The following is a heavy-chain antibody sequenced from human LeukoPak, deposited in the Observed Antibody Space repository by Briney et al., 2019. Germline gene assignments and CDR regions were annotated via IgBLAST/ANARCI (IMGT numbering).Heavy chain of an antibody. V-gene: IGHV3-23*01. CDR3: AKVGAFLGEFDY. Sequence: PGRSLRLSCAASGFTFSDYYMSWIRQAPGKGLERVSVISGSGGRTYYADSVKGRFTISRDNSKNTLYLQMNSLRAEDTAVYYCAKVGAFLGEFDYWGQGTLVTVSS. CDR1: GFTFSDYY. CDR2: ISGSGGRT. J-gene: IGHJ4*02. D-gene: IGHD3-16*01.